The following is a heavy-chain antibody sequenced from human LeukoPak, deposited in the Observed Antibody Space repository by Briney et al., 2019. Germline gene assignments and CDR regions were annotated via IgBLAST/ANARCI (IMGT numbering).Heavy chain of an antibody. Sequence: GGSLRLSCAASGGTFKNNAMYWGRQAPRKGLEWVSSIGGGGYSTDYADSVRGRFTISSDNSKSTLYLQMNSLRSEGTAIYYCAGVLTDEDGSNGDWGRGTLVTVSS. CDR1: GGTFKNNA. CDR2: IGGGGYST. J-gene: IGHJ4*02. V-gene: IGHV3-23*01. CDR3: AGVLTDEDGSNGD. D-gene: IGHD5-24*01.